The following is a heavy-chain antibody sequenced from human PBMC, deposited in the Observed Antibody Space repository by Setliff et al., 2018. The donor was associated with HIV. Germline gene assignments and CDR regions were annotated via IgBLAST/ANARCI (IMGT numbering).Heavy chain of an antibody. CDR3: ARLIHTGLLYFDY. CDR1: GGSISNYY. J-gene: IGHJ4*02. Sequence: SETLSLTCTVSGGSISNYYWSWIRQPAEKGLEWIGRIYSSGRTNYNPSLESRVTISLDTSRDQFSLHLRSVTAADTALYYCARLIHTGLLYFDYWGLGKLVTVSS. CDR2: IYSSGRT. V-gene: IGHV4-4*07. D-gene: IGHD2-8*02.